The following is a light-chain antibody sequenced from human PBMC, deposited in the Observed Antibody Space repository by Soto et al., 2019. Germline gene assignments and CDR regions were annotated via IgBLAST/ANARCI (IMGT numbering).Light chain of an antibody. CDR2: QDN. J-gene: IGLJ1*01. CDR3: QAWDSHSYI. Sequence: SYELTQPPSVSVSPGQTASITCSGGNWGTSYASWYQQSPGQSPVLVIYQDNKRPSGIPERFSGSISGNTATLTISGAQPLDEADYYCQAWDSHSYIFGSGTKVTVL. V-gene: IGLV3-1*01. CDR1: NWGTSY.